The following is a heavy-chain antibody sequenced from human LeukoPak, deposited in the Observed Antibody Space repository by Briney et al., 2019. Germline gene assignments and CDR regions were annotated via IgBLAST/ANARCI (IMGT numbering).Heavy chain of an antibody. CDR3: ANLRNSDSDY. CDR1: GFPFSIYW. V-gene: IGHV3-74*01. D-gene: IGHD2/OR15-2a*01. Sequence: GGSLRLSCAASGFPFSIYWMHWVRQAPGKGLVWVSRISSDGSFTNHADSVKGRFTISRDNAKNTLYLQMNSLRAEDTAVYYCANLRNSDSDYWGQGTLVTVSS. CDR2: ISSDGSFT. J-gene: IGHJ4*02.